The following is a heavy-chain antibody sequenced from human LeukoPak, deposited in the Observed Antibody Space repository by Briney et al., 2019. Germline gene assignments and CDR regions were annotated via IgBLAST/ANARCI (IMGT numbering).Heavy chain of an antibody. Sequence: GASVKVSCKASGYTFTSYGISWVRQPAGQELDWMGWISAYNGNTNYAQKLQGRVTMTTDTSTSTAYMELRSLRSDDTAVNYCARGRGYSGYLYMDVWGKGTTVTISS. CDR3: ARGRGYSGYLYMDV. CDR2: ISAYNGNT. J-gene: IGHJ6*03. D-gene: IGHD5-12*01. CDR1: GYTFTSYG. V-gene: IGHV1-18*01.